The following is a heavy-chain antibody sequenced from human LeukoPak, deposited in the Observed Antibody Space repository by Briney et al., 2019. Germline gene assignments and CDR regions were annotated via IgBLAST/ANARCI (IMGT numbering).Heavy chain of an antibody. J-gene: IGHJ4*02. CDR1: GFPFSSYA. Sequence: GGSLRLSCSASGFPFSSYAMHWVRQAPGKGLEYVSAISDSGGSTYYADSVKGRFTISRDNSKNTLYLQMDSLRAEDTAIYYCARDWKTNSFDYWGQGTLVTVSS. CDR2: ISDSGGST. V-gene: IGHV3-64*04. D-gene: IGHD1-1*01. CDR3: ARDWKTNSFDY.